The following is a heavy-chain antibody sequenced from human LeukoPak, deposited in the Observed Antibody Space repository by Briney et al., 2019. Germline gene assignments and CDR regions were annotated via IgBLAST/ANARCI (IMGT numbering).Heavy chain of an antibody. CDR2: IHDSGST. D-gene: IGHD1-26*01. Sequence: SETLSLTCTVSGGSIRSYYCSWIRQPPGKGLEWIAHIHDSGSTSYNPSLKSRLTMSVDTSKNQFSLSLRSVTAADTALSYCARHLNAGSHPLYHWGHG. J-gene: IGHJ5*02. CDR3: ARHLNAGSHPLYH. V-gene: IGHV4-59*08. CDR1: GGSIRSYY.